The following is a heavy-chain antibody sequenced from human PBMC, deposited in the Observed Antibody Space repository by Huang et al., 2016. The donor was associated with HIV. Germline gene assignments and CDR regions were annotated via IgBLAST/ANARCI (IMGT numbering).Heavy chain of an antibody. CDR1: GFTFSSYW. D-gene: IGHD3-22*01. Sequence: EVQLVESGGGLVQPGGSLRLSCAASGFTFSSYWMHWVRQAPGKGLVWVSRINSDGSRSGDADSVKGRFTISRDNAKNTLYLQMNSLRAEDTAVYYCVRDPRIQSWLNYFDYWGQGTLVSVSS. CDR2: INSDGSRS. CDR3: VRDPRIQSWLNYFDY. V-gene: IGHV3-74*01. J-gene: IGHJ4*02.